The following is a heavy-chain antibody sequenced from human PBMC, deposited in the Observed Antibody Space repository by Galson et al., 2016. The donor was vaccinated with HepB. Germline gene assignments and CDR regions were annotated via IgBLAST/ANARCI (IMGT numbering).Heavy chain of an antibody. D-gene: IGHD2-2*01. V-gene: IGHV1-46*01. CDR1: GYAFTSYF. CDR2: ISPSGGAT. J-gene: IGHJ4*02. Sequence: SVKVSCKASGYAFTSYFIHWMRQAPGQGLEWMGRISPSGGATIYAQKLHGRIIMTRDTSTSTVYMELSSLRSDDTAVYFCARDGDAWDFDYWGQGTLVIVSS. CDR3: ARDGDAWDFDY.